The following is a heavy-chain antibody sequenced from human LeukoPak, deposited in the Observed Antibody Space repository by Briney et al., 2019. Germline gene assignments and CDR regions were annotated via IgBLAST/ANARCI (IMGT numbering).Heavy chain of an antibody. Sequence: GGSLRLSCAASGFTFSHYAMPWVRQAPGKGPEWVSSISGSSATTYYADSVKGRFSISRNNSQNTLFLQMNSLRADDTAVYFCAKDGTIFGVDANWFDPWGQGTLVTVSS. CDR3: AKDGTIFGVDANWFDP. J-gene: IGHJ5*02. D-gene: IGHD3-3*01. CDR1: GFTFSHYA. CDR2: ISGSSATT. V-gene: IGHV3-23*01.